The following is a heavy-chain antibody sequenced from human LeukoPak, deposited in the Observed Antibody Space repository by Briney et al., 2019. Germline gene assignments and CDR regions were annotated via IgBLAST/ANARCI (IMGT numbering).Heavy chain of an antibody. V-gene: IGHV4-38-2*01. CDR3: ASPKYHYYFDY. D-gene: IGHD6-6*01. J-gene: IGHJ4*02. Sequence: PSETLSLTCAVSGYSISSGYYWGWIRQPPGKGLEWIGSIYHSGSTYYNPSLKSRVTISVDTSKNQFSLKLSSVTAADTAVYYCASPKYHYYFDYWGQGTLVTVSS. CDR2: IYHSGST. CDR1: GYSISSGYY.